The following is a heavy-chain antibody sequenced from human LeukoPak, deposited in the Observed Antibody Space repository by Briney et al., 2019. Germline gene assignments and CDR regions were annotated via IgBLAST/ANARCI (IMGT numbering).Heavy chain of an antibody. CDR2: IRYDGSNK. Sequence: PGGSLRLSCAASGFTFSSYGMHWVRQAPGKGLEWVAFIRYDGSNKYYADSVKGRFTISRDNSKNTLYLQMNSLRAEDTAVYYCAKDSGIAVADRGTIDYWGQGTLVTVSS. V-gene: IGHV3-30*02. D-gene: IGHD6-19*01. J-gene: IGHJ4*02. CDR3: AKDSGIAVADRGTIDY. CDR1: GFTFSSYG.